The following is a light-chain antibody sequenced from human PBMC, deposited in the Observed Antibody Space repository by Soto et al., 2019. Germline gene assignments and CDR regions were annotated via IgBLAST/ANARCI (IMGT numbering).Light chain of an antibody. CDR2: AAS. J-gene: IGKJ5*01. V-gene: IGKV1-39*01. CDR3: QQGYTTPIT. Sequence: IHMTHAPSTVSGSLGGRVTITCGASQIISSWLAWYQQKPGKAPKPLIYAASSLQSGVPSRFSGSGSGTEFTLTIISVQPEDFATYSCQQGYTTPITFGQGTRLEI. CDR1: QIISSW.